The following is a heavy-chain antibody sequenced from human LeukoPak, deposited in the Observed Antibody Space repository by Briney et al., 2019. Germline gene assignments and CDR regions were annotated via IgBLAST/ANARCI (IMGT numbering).Heavy chain of an antibody. Sequence: GGSLRLSCAASGFIFNDYYMNWIRQAPGKGPEWVSYISSSGSTIYYADSVKGRFTISRDNAKNSVYLQMNSLRAEDTAVYYCAKTYYYDSSGYSLAFDIWGQGTMVTVSS. CDR2: ISSSGSTI. J-gene: IGHJ3*02. V-gene: IGHV3-11*01. D-gene: IGHD3-22*01. CDR1: GFIFNDYY. CDR3: AKTYYYDSSGYSLAFDI.